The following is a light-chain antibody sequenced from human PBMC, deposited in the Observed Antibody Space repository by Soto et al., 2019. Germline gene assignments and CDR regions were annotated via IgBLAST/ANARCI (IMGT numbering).Light chain of an antibody. CDR1: SSNIGADYN. V-gene: IGLV1-40*01. J-gene: IGLJ3*02. CDR2: DNS. CDR3: QLYDINVRGWV. Sequence: QPVLTQPPSVSGAPGRWVTISCTGSSSNIGADYNVHWYQQLPGTAPKLLIYDNSDRPSGVPDRFSGSRSDTSASLAITGLQAEDEADYYCQLYDINVRGWVFGGGTKLTVL.